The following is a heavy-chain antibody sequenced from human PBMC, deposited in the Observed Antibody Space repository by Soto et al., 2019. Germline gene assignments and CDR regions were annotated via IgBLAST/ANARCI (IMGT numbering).Heavy chain of an antibody. Sequence: ASVKVSCKASGYTFTSYDINWVRQATGQGLEWMGWMNPNSGNTGYAQKFQGRVTMTRNTSISTAYMELSSLRSEDTAVYYCARGIRAAAGKRSKPEDYYYYYMDVWGKGTTVTVSS. J-gene: IGHJ6*03. CDR2: MNPNSGNT. CDR1: GYTFTSYD. V-gene: IGHV1-8*01. CDR3: ARGIRAAAGKRSKPEDYYYYYMDV. D-gene: IGHD6-13*01.